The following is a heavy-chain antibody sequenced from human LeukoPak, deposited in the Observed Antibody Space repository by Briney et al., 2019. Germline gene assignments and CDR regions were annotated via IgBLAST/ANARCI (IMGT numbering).Heavy chain of an antibody. CDR2: IYYSGST. Sequence: SETLSLTCTVSGVSISSGGYYWSWIRQHPGTGLEWIVYIYYSGSTYYNPSLKRRVTISVDTSKNQFSLKLGSVTAADTAVYYCARGSIVVVPAVNFDYWGQGTLVTASS. CDR1: GVSISSGGYY. J-gene: IGHJ4*02. CDR3: ARGSIVVVPAVNFDY. D-gene: IGHD2-2*01. V-gene: IGHV4-31*03.